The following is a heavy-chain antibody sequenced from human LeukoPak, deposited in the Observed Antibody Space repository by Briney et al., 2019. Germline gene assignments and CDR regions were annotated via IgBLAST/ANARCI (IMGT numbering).Heavy chain of an antibody. CDR3: AKTDYGDYIDY. Sequence: GGSLRLSCAASGFTFSSYAMSWVRQAPGEGLEWVSAISGSGGSTYYADSVKGRFTISRDNSKNSLYLQMNSLRAEDTAVYYCAKTDYGDYIDYWGQGTLVTVSS. D-gene: IGHD4-17*01. CDR2: ISGSGGST. J-gene: IGHJ4*02. V-gene: IGHV3-23*01. CDR1: GFTFSSYA.